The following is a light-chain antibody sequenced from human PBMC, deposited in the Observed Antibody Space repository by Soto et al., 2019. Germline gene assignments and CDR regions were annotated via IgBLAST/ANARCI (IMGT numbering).Light chain of an antibody. CDR2: GAS. CDR1: QTVRDN. V-gene: IGKV3-15*01. J-gene: IGKJ2*01. Sequence: VSPGDRATLSCRASQTVRDNLAWYQQKPGQAPRLLIYGASTRATGIPTRFSGSGSGTEFSITIDSLQSEDVPPYFCQQSNSRPYTVGQGTKLEIK. CDR3: QQSNSRPYT.